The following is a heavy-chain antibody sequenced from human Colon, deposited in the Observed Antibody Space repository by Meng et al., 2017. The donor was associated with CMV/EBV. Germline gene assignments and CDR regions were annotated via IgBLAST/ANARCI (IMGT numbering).Heavy chain of an antibody. V-gene: IGHV4-30-4*08. Sequence: LRLSCSVSGGPIDDGNFYWSWIRQPPGKGLEWIGYVYWNGDSYYNPSLKGRITISVDTSKKQFSLKVNSVTAAATAVYYCARVEGGHCYGLNVWGQGTTGTVSS. CDR3: ARVEGGHCYGLNV. J-gene: IGHJ6*02. CDR1: GGPIDDGNFY. D-gene: IGHD3-16*01. CDR2: VYWNGDS.